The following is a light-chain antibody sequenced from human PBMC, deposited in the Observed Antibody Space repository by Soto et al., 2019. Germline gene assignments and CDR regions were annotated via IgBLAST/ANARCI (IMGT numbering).Light chain of an antibody. J-gene: IGKJ3*01. CDR2: GAS. CDR1: QSVSSSY. V-gene: IGKV3-20*01. CDR3: QQYGRSPFT. Sequence: EIVLTHSPGTLSLAPVEISTLSCRASQSVSSSYLAWYQQKPGQAPRLLIYGASSRATGVPDRFSASGSGTDFTLTISRLEPEDFAVYYCQQYGRSPFTFGPGTKVDIK.